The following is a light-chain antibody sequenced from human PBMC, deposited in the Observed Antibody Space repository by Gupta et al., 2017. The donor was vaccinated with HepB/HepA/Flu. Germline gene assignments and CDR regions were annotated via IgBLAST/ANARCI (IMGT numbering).Light chain of an antibody. CDR1: SSNIGAGND. CDR2: KIS. V-gene: IGLV1-40*01. CDR3: TSYDIRIGVSV. J-gene: IGLJ3*02. Sequence: QSILTQPPSVSGAPGQRLTISCTGSSSNIGAGNDVHWYQQLPGNAPKLIIHKISHRPSGVTERFSGSKSGNLASLAIAGHQADDEADYYCTSYDIRIGVSVFGGGTNVTVL.